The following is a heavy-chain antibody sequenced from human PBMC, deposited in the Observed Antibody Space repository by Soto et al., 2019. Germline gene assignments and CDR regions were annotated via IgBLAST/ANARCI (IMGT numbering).Heavy chain of an antibody. CDR3: ARDDPRIAAAGTDY. V-gene: IGHV1-69*08. CDR2: IIPILGIA. D-gene: IGHD6-13*01. CDR1: GGTFSSYT. Sequence: QVQLVQSGAEVKKPGSSVKVSCKASGGTFSSYTISWVRQAPGQGLEWMGRIIPILGIANYAQKFQGRVTXXAXKYXSTAYMELSSLRSEDTAVYYCARDDPRIAAAGTDYWGQGTLVTVSS. J-gene: IGHJ4*02.